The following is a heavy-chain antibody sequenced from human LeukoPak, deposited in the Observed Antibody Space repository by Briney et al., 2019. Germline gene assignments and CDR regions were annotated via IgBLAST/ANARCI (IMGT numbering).Heavy chain of an antibody. J-gene: IGHJ6*02. Sequence: SETLSLTCTVTGGSISSGDYYWSWIRQPPGKGLEYTGYIYYSGSTYYNPSLKSRITISVDTSKNQFSLKLSSVTAADTAVYYCARVAVVVFYYGMDVWGQGTTVTVSS. CDR2: IYYSGST. V-gene: IGHV4-30-4*01. CDR3: ARVAVVVFYYGMDV. D-gene: IGHD2-2*01. CDR1: GGSISSGDYY.